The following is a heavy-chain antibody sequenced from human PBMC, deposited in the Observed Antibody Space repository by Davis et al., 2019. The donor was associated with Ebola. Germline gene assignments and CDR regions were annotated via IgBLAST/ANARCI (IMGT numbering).Heavy chain of an antibody. Sequence: ASVKVSCKASGYTFTSYGISWVRQAPGKGLEWMGGFDPEDGETIYAQKFQGRVTMTEDTSTDTAYMELSSLRSEDTAVYYCATDLRTSFDYWGQGTLVTVSS. CDR1: GYTFTSYG. J-gene: IGHJ4*02. D-gene: IGHD1-14*01. CDR2: FDPEDGET. V-gene: IGHV1-24*01. CDR3: ATDLRTSFDY.